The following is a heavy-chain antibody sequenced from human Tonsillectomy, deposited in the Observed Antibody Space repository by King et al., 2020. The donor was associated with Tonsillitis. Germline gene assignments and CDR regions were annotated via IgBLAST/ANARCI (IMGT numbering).Heavy chain of an antibody. Sequence: VQLQQWGAGLLKPSETLSLTCAVYGGSFSGYYWSWIRQPPGKGLEWIGEINHSGSTNYNPSLKSRVTISVDTSKNQFSLKLSSVTAADTAVYYCARGHGDRRTYCGGDCYPRWGWIKFDYWGQGTLVTVSS. J-gene: IGHJ4*02. CDR2: INHSGST. CDR3: ARGHGDRRTYCGGDCYPRWGWIKFDY. D-gene: IGHD2-21*02. V-gene: IGHV4-34*01. CDR1: GGSFSGYY.